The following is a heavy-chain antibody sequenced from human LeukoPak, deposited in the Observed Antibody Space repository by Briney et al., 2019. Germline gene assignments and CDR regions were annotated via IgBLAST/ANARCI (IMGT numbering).Heavy chain of an antibody. J-gene: IGHJ4*02. D-gene: IGHD3-22*01. Sequence: PGGSLRLSCAASGFTFSDYSMNWARQPPGKGLEWIGEINHSGSTNYNPSLKSRVTISVDTSKNQFSLRLTSVTAADTAVYYCATDYNDSGLGHWGQGTLVTVSS. V-gene: IGHV4-34*08. CDR1: GFTFSDYS. CDR2: INHSGST. CDR3: ATDYNDSGLGH.